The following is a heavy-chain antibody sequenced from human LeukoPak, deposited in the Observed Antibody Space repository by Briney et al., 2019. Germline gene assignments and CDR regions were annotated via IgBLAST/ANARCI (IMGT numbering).Heavy chain of an antibody. CDR1: GYSISSGYY. D-gene: IGHD3-22*01. CDR2: IYRTGST. Sequence: PSETLSLTCNVSGYSISSGYYWGWIRQPPGKGLEWIGSIYRTGSTYYNPSLKSRVTISVDTSKNQFSLKLSSVTAADTAVYYCARGPLYYYDSSGTIDYWGQGTLVTVSS. CDR3: ARGPLYYYDSSGTIDY. J-gene: IGHJ4*02. V-gene: IGHV4-38-2*02.